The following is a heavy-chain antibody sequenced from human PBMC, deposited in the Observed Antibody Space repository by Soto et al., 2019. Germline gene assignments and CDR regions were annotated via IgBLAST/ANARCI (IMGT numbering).Heavy chain of an antibody. Sequence: PSETLSLTCTVSGGSISSSSYYWGWIRQPPGKGLEWIGSIYYSGNTYYNPSLTSRVTISVDTSKNQFSLKLSSVTAPDTGVYYFAKPSRGRGVIKIYYYGMDVWGQGTTVTVSS. D-gene: IGHD3-10*01. V-gene: IGHV4-39*01. CDR2: IYYSGNT. CDR1: GGSISSSSYY. CDR3: AKPSRGRGVIKIYYYGMDV. J-gene: IGHJ6*02.